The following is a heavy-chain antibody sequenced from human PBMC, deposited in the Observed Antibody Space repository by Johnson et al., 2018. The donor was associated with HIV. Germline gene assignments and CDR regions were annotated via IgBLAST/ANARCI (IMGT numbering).Heavy chain of an antibody. CDR3: AKGEPYYYDIGDAFDI. CDR2: IRYDGSNT. Sequence: QVQLVESGGGVVQPGRSLRLSCAASGFTFSSYGMHWVRQAPGKGLEWVAFIRYDGSNTYYAESVRGRFTISRDNAKNTLYRQMNSLRAEDTAVYYCAKGEPYYYDIGDAFDIWGQGTMVTVSS. CDR1: GFTFSSYG. D-gene: IGHD3-22*01. V-gene: IGHV3-30*02. J-gene: IGHJ3*02.